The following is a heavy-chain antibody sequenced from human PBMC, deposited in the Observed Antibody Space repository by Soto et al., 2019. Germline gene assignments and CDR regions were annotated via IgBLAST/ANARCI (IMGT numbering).Heavy chain of an antibody. CDR2: ISPHTGVT. J-gene: IGHJ6*02. Sequence: ASVKVSCKASGYTFNSYYMHWVRQAPGPGLEWMGWISPHTGVTTYAQKFQGRVTMTRDASVSTAFMELSRLGSDDTAVYYCARARQMVIKPSYYPMDVWGQGTTVTVSS. CDR3: ARARQMVIKPSYYPMDV. CDR1: GYTFNSYY. D-gene: IGHD3-22*01. V-gene: IGHV1-2*02.